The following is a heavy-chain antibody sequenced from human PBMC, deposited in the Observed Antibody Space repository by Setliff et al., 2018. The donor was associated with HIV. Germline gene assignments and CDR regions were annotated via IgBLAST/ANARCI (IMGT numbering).Heavy chain of an antibody. J-gene: IGHJ3*02. V-gene: IGHV4-31*03. CDR1: GGSMNSGGYY. CDR2: IYARGSP. CDR3: ARVGFGDSDAFDI. Sequence: PSETLSLTCTVSGGSMNSGGYYWTWIRQHPGKGLEWIGYIYARGSPDYNPSLESRVTISSDTSKNQFSLKLKSVTGADTAVYYCARVGFGDSDAFDIWGQGTMVTVSS. D-gene: IGHD3-16*01.